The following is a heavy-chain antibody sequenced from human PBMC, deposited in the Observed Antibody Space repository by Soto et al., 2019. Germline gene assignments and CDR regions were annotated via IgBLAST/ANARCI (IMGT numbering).Heavy chain of an antibody. D-gene: IGHD2-8*01. V-gene: IGHV3-74*01. Sequence: EVQLVESGGGLVQPGGSLRLSCAASGFTFSSYWMHWVRQAPGKGMVWVSHINSDGSSTTYADSVKGRFTISRDNAKNTLYLRINTLSTVDTAVYDCVREDNGVGIAYWGLGTVVTVCS. J-gene: IGHJ4*02. CDR1: GFTFSSYW. CDR2: INSDGSST. CDR3: VREDNGVGIAY.